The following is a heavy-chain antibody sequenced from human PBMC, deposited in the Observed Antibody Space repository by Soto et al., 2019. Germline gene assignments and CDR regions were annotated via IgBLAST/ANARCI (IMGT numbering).Heavy chain of an antibody. CDR1: GGTFSSYA. V-gene: IGHV1-69*13. J-gene: IGHJ6*02. D-gene: IGHD6-6*01. Sequence: ASGKVSCKASGGTFSSYAISWVRQAPGQGLEWMGGIIPIFGTANYAQKFQGRVTITADESTSTAYMELSSLRSEDTAVYYCARGGAARDYYYYGMDVWGQGTTVTVSS. CDR3: ARGGAARDYYYYGMDV. CDR2: IIPIFGTA.